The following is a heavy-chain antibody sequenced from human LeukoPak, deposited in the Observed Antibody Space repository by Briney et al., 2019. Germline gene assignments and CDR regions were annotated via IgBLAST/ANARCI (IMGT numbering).Heavy chain of an antibody. CDR1: GFTFSNYW. D-gene: IGHD6-19*01. V-gene: IGHV3-7*01. CDR3: ATGGGWYFDY. J-gene: IGHJ4*02. Sequence: QRGESLRLSCAASGFTFSNYWMNWVRQAPGKWLEWVASIGQDGSENYYVDSVKGRFTISRDNAKNSLYLQMNSLRVEDTAVYYCATGGGWYFDYWGQGALITASS. CDR2: IGQDGSEN.